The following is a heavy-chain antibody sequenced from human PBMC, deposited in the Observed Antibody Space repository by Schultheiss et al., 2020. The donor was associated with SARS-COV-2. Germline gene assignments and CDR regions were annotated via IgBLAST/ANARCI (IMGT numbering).Heavy chain of an antibody. CDR1: GGSISSYY. D-gene: IGHD2-2*01. V-gene: IGHV4-4*07. CDR3: AREWYCSSTSCYGIHAFDI. Sequence: SETLSLTCTVSGGSISSYYWSWIRQPAGKGLEWIGRIYTSGSTYYNPSLKSRVTISVDTSKNQFSLKLSSVTAADTAVYYCAREWYCSSTSCYGIHAFDIWGQGTMVTVSS. CDR2: IYTSGST. J-gene: IGHJ3*02.